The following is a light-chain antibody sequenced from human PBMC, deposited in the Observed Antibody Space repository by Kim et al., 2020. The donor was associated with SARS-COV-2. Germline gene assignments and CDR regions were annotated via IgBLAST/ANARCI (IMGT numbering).Light chain of an antibody. CDR1: NIGSIN. Sequence: PGGTARITCGGNNIGSINVHLYQQRPGQAPVLIIYYDNDRPSGIPERFSGSNSGNTATLTISRVEAGDEADYYCQVWHSDSGHFVLGSGTKGTV. J-gene: IGLJ1*01. V-gene: IGLV3-21*04. CDR3: QVWHSDSGHFV. CDR2: YDN.